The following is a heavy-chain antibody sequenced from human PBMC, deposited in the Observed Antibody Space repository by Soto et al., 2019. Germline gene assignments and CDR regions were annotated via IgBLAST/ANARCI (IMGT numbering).Heavy chain of an antibody. CDR1: GFTFSSYW. CDR2: IKQDGSEK. CDR3: ASPYYYDSSGYYIGAFDI. J-gene: IGHJ3*02. Sequence: GGSLRLSCAASGFTFSSYWMSWFRQAPGKGLEWVANIKQDGSEKYYVDSVKGRFTISRDNAKNSLYLQMNSLRAEDTAVYYCASPYYYDSSGYYIGAFDIWGQGTMVTVSS. D-gene: IGHD3-22*01. V-gene: IGHV3-7*05.